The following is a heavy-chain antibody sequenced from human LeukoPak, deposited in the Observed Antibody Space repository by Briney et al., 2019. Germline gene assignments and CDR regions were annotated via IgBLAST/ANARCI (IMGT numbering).Heavy chain of an antibody. CDR3: ARGLGRAYHYYCMDV. CDR1: GFTFSSYE. Sequence: GGSLRLSRAASGFTFSSYEMNWVRQAPGKGLEWVSYINSGGSTVYYADSVKGRFTISRDNAKNSLYLQMNSLRAEDTAVYYCARGLGRAYHYYCMDVWGKGTMVTVSS. D-gene: IGHD1-1*01. V-gene: IGHV3-48*03. CDR2: INSGGSTV. J-gene: IGHJ6*03.